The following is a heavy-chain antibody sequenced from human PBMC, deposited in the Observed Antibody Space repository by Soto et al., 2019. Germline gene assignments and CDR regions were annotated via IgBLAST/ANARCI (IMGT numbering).Heavy chain of an antibody. J-gene: IGHJ3*02. V-gene: IGHV1-18*04. Sequence: ASLKVSCTASGYPFTSYGISWVRQAPGQGLEWMGWISAYNGNTNYAQKLQGRVTMTTDTSTSTDYMELRSMRSDDTAVYYGSRYSSDAFDIWGQGTMVTVSS. D-gene: IGHD6-13*01. CDR1: GYPFTSYG. CDR3: SRYSSDAFDI. CDR2: ISAYNGNT.